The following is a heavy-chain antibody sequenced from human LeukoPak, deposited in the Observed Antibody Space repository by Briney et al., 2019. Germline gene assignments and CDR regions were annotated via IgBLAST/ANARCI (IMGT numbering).Heavy chain of an antibody. Sequence: SETLSLTCAVYGGSFSGYYWSWIRQHPGKGLEWIGYIYYSGSTYYNPSLKSRVTISVDTSKNQFSPKLSSVTAADTAVYYCARGPASGYYSHYFDYWGQGTLVTVSS. CDR2: IYYSGST. CDR1: GGSFSGYY. D-gene: IGHD3-22*01. CDR3: ARGPASGYYSHYFDY. V-gene: IGHV4-31*11. J-gene: IGHJ4*02.